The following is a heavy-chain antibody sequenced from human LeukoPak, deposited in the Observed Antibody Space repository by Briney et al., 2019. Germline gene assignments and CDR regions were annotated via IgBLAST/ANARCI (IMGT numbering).Heavy chain of an antibody. CDR1: EFTFSSYW. Sequence: GGSLRLSCAASEFTFSSYWMSWVRQAPGKGLEWVANIKQDGSEKYYVDSVKGRFTISRDNAKNSLYLQMNSLRAEDTAVYYCARDLGYYGEPLGYGMDVWGQGTTVTVSS. J-gene: IGHJ6*02. D-gene: IGHD4-17*01. CDR2: IKQDGSEK. CDR3: ARDLGYYGEPLGYGMDV. V-gene: IGHV3-7*05.